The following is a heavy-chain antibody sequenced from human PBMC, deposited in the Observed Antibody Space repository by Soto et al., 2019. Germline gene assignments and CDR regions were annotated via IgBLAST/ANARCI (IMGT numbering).Heavy chain of an antibody. CDR3: TTSNSYESRTYPQAPFDY. J-gene: IGHJ4*02. D-gene: IGHD3-10*01. CDR2: IQSKTDGATT. V-gene: IGHV3-15*07. CDR1: GFTFTNAW. Sequence: EVHLLESGGGLVKPGGSLRLSCAASGFTFTNAWMTWIRQVPGKGLEWVGRIQSKTDGATTDHAAHVKGRFTISRDDSKNTLYLYMNSLKTEDTALYYCTTSNSYESRTYPQAPFDYWGPGTLVTVSS.